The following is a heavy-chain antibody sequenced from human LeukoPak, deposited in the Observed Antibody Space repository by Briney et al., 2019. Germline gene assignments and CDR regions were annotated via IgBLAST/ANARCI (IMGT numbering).Heavy chain of an antibody. CDR2: ISSSSSYI. J-gene: IGHJ4*02. Sequence: GGSLRFSCAASGFTFSSYSMNWVRQAPGKGLEWVSSISSSSSYIYYADSVKGRFTISRDNAKNTLYLQMNSLRAEDTAVYYCAGSDSSGYYSPFDYWGQGTLVTVSS. V-gene: IGHV3-21*01. CDR3: AGSDSSGYYSPFDY. CDR1: GFTFSSYS. D-gene: IGHD3-22*01.